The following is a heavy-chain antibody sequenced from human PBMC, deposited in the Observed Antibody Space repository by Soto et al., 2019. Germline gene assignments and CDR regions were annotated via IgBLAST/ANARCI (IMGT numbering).Heavy chain of an antibody. Sequence: GGSLRLCCAASGFTVSSNYMSWVRQAPGKGLEWVSVIYSGGSTYYADSVKGRFTISRHNSKNTLYLQMNSLRAEDTAVYYCARDKGYCSDTSCPDFDYWGQGTLVTVSS. V-gene: IGHV3-53*04. J-gene: IGHJ4*02. D-gene: IGHD2-15*01. CDR3: ARDKGYCSDTSCPDFDY. CDR1: GFTVSSNY. CDR2: IYSGGST.